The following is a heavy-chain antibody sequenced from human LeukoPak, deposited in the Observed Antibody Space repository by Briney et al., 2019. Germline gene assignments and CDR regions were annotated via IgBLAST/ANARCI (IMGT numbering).Heavy chain of an antibody. Sequence: GSSVKVSCKASGGTFSSYAISWVRQAPGQGLEWMGGIIPIFGTTNYAQKFQGRVTITADESTSTAYMELSSLRSEDTAVYYCARRAAAGTYYYYGMDVWGQGTTVTVSS. CDR3: ARRAAAGTYYYYGMDV. CDR2: IIPIFGTT. J-gene: IGHJ6*02. V-gene: IGHV1-69*01. D-gene: IGHD6-13*01. CDR1: GGTFSSYA.